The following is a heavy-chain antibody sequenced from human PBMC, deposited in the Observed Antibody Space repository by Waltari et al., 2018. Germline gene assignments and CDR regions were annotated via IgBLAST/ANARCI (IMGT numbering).Heavy chain of an antibody. Sequence: QVQLVQSGAEVKKPGSSVKVAGKASGATFSSYAIRWVRQAPGQGLEWMGGIIPILGIANYAQKFQGRVTITADESTSTAYMELSSLRSEDTAVYYCARAPDSTREGVFDYWGQGTLVTVSS. CDR2: IIPILGIA. D-gene: IGHD1-26*01. CDR3: ARAPDSTREGVFDY. J-gene: IGHJ4*02. CDR1: GATFSSYA. V-gene: IGHV1-69*04.